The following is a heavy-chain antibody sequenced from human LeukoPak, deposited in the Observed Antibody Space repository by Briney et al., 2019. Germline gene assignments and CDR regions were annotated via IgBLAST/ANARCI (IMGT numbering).Heavy chain of an antibody. D-gene: IGHD5-18*01. J-gene: IGHJ4*02. CDR2: INAGNGNT. V-gene: IGHV1-3*01. CDR3: ARDRGYSYGYVTPFDY. Sequence: ASVKVSCKASGYTFTSYAMHWVRQAPGQRLEWMGWINAGNGNTKYSQKFQGRVTITRDTSASTAYMELSSLRSEDTAVYYCARDRGYSYGYVTPFDYWGQGTLVTVSS. CDR1: GYTFTSYA.